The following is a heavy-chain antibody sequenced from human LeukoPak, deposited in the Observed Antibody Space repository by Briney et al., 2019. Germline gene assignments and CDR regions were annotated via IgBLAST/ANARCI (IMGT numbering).Heavy chain of an antibody. CDR2: IYHSGST. J-gene: IGHJ4*02. Sequence: PSETLSLTCTVSGYSISSGYYWGRIRQPPGKGLEWIGSIYHSGSTHYKPSLKSRVTISVDTSKNQFSLQLSSVTAADTAVYYSARVTDYYDSSGYYYGQWGQGTLATVSS. CDR3: ARVTDYYDSSGYYYGQ. V-gene: IGHV4-38-2*02. D-gene: IGHD3-22*01. CDR1: GYSISSGYY.